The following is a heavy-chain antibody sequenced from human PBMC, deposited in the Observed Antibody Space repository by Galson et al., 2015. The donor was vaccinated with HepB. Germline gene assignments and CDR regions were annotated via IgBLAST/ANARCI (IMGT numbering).Heavy chain of an antibody. V-gene: IGHV3-15*01. CDR3: TTVEGRGRVRNHY. D-gene: IGHD3-16*01. CDR1: GFTFADVW. J-gene: IGHJ4*02. Sequence: SLRLSCAASGFTFADVWMSWVRQAPGKGLEWVGRIKSQTDGGTTDYAAPVKGRFTISRDDSKNTVDLQMNSLKTEDTGGYYCTTVEGRGRVRNHYWGQGTLVTVSS. CDR2: IKSQTDGGTT.